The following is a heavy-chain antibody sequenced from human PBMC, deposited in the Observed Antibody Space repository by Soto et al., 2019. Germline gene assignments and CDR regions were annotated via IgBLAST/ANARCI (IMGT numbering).Heavy chain of an antibody. D-gene: IGHD6-13*01. Sequence: GASVKVSCKASGGTFRTYAISWVRQAPGQGLEWMGGIIPIFGTANYAQKFQGRVTITADESTSTAYMELSSLRPEDTAVYYCACGSSSWYSDYWGQGTLVTVSS. CDR3: ACGSSSWYSDY. CDR2: IIPIFGTA. CDR1: GGTFRTYA. V-gene: IGHV1-69*13. J-gene: IGHJ4*02.